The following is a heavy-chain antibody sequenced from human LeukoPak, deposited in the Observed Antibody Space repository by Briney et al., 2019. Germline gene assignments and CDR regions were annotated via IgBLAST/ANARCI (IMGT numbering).Heavy chain of an antibody. CDR1: GYTFTDQW. V-gene: IGHV1-2*02. CDR3: ARAHSSLRLYHFDY. J-gene: IGHJ4*02. CDR2: INPNSGGT. Sequence: ASVKVSCKAPGYTFTDQWIHWVRQAPGQGLEWLGWINPNSGGTNYAQKFEGRIAMTTDTSINTGYMEMTRLTSDDTAVYYCARAHSSLRLYHFDYWGQGTLVTVSS. D-gene: IGHD6-13*01.